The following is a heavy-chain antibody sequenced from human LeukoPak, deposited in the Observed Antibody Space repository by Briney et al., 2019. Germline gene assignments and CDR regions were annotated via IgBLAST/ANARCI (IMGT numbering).Heavy chain of an antibody. J-gene: IGHJ4*02. Sequence: GGSLRLSCAASGFTFSSYSMNWVRQAPGKGLEWVSSISSSSSYIYYADSVKGRFTISRDNAKNSLYLQMNSLRAEDTAVYYCARGGSGWYWEDWGQGTLVTVSS. CDR3: ARGGSGWYWED. V-gene: IGHV3-21*01. CDR2: ISSSSSYI. D-gene: IGHD6-19*01. CDR1: GFTFSSYS.